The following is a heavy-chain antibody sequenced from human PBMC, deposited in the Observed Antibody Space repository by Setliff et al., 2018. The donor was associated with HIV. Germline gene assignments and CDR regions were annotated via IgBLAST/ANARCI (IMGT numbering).Heavy chain of an antibody. D-gene: IGHD2-2*01. CDR3: ARDGRIDTAMN. CDR1: GASVTSGGYF. CDR2: IYTAGTT. J-gene: IGHJ4*02. Sequence: PSETLSLTCTVSGASVTSGGYFWSWIRQPAGKGLEWIGRIYTAGTTNYNPSVKSRVTIALDTSKNQFPLNLTSVTAADTAVYYCARDGRIDTAMNWGQGTLVTVSS. V-gene: IGHV4-61*02.